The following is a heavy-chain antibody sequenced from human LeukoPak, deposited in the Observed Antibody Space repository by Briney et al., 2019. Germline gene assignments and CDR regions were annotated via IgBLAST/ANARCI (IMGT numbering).Heavy chain of an antibody. CDR2: IYPGDSDT. Sequence: GESLKISCKGSGYSFTSYWIGWVRQMPGKGLEWMGIIYPGDSDTRYSPSFQGQVTISADKSISTAYLQWSSLKASDTAMYYCAILKATIIQGVIQGYFHYWGQGTLVTVSS. CDR1: GYSFTSYW. CDR3: AILKATIIQGVIQGYFHY. V-gene: IGHV5-51*01. J-gene: IGHJ4*02. D-gene: IGHD3-10*01.